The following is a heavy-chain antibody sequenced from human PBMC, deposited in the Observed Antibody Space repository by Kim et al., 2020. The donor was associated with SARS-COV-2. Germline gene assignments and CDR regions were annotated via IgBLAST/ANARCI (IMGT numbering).Heavy chain of an antibody. CDR3: ARDGLLLEWLTYGMDV. Sequence: KFQGRVTMTRETSTSTVYMELSSLRSEDTAVYYCARDGLLLEWLTYGMDVWGQGTTVTVSS. J-gene: IGHJ6*02. V-gene: IGHV1-46*01. D-gene: IGHD3-3*01.